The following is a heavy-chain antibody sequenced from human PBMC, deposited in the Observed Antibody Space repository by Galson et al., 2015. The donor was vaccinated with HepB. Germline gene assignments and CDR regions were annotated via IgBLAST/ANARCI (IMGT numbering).Heavy chain of an antibody. CDR2: ISNSGEST. CDR3: SKGRFYDTNYSPPPAYYYYGMNV. D-gene: IGHD2/OR15-2a*01. Sequence: SLRLSCAASEFAFGSYAMSWVRQAPGKGLEWVSAISNSGESTFYADSVKGRFTLSRDNSENTLYLLMNSLRVEDTAVYYCSKGRFYDTNYSPPPAYYYYGMNVWGQGTTVTVSS. CDR1: EFAFGSYA. V-gene: IGHV3-23*01. J-gene: IGHJ6*02.